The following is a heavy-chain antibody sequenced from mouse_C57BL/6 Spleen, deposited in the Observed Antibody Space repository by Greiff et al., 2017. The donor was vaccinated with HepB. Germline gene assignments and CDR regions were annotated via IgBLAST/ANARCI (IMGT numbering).Heavy chain of an antibody. CDR3: ARDDGSSLSWFAY. D-gene: IGHD1-1*01. CDR1: GYLFTGYF. Sequence: EVQLQQSGPELVKPGDSVKISCKASGYLFTGYFMNWVMQSHGKSLEWIGRINPYNGDTFYNQKFKGKATLTVDKSSSTAHMELRSLTSEDSAVYYCARDDGSSLSWFAYWGQGTLVTVSA. V-gene: IGHV1-20*01. J-gene: IGHJ3*01. CDR2: INPYNGDT.